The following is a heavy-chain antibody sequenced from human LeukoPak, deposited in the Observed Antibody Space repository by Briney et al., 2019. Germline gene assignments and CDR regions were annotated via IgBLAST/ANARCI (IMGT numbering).Heavy chain of an antibody. CDR1: GYTFTSYG. J-gene: IGHJ6*03. CDR3: ARVDGAYSDYPNCSYYYYMDV. CDR2: ISAYNGNT. V-gene: IGHV1-18*01. D-gene: IGHD4-11*01. Sequence: ASVKVSCKASGYTFTSYGISWVRQAPGQGLEWMGWISAYNGNTNYAQRLQGRVTMTTDTSTSTAYMELRSLRSDDTAVYYCARVDGAYSDYPNCSYYYYMDVWGKGTTVTISS.